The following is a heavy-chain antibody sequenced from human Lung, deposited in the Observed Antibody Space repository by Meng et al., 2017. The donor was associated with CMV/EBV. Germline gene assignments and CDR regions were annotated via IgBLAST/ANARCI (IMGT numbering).Heavy chain of an antibody. CDR3: VTYYADIVLGPFDI. V-gene: IGHV3-7*01. CDR2: IKRDGSEK. CDR1: GFSFSDYW. Sequence: GGSLRLXCATSGFSFSDYWMAWVRQTPGKGLEWVANIKRDGSEKYYVDSVKGRFTVSRDNAKNSLHLQMRTLRAEDTAVYYCVTYYADIVLGPFDIWGQGTXVTVSS. D-gene: IGHD2-15*01. J-gene: IGHJ3*02.